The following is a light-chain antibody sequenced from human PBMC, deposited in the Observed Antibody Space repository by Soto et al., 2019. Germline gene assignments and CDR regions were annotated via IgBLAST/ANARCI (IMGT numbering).Light chain of an antibody. CDR1: SSDVGSYNL. CDR2: EVS. J-gene: IGLJ1*01. Sequence: QSALTQPASVSGSPGQSITISCTGTSSDVGSYNLVSWYQQHPGKAPKLMNYEVSKRPSGVSNRFSGSKSGNTASLTISGLQAEDEADYYCCSYAGIYVFGTGTKLTVL. CDR3: CSYAGIYV. V-gene: IGLV2-23*02.